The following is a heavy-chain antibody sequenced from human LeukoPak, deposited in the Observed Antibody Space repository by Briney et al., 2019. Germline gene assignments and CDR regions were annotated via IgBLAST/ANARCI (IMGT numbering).Heavy chain of an antibody. CDR1: GGSISTYS. Sequence: SETLSLTCTVSGGSISTYSRSWIRQPAGKGLEWIGRIYASGKINYNPSLKSRVTMSVDTSNNQFSLKLTSVTAADTAVYYCARERRDGYSDYWGQGTLVTVSS. CDR3: ARERRDGYSDY. V-gene: IGHV4-4*07. CDR2: IYASGKI. D-gene: IGHD5-24*01. J-gene: IGHJ4*02.